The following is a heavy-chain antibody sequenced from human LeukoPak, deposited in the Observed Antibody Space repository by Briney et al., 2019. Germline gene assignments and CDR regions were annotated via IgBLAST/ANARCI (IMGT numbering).Heavy chain of an antibody. CDR3: ARDRDGYNYFLAPSEKPNDKLCY. J-gene: IGHJ4*02. Sequence: GASVKVSCKASGYTFTSYYMHWVRQAPGQGLEWMGIINPSGGSTSYAQKFQGRVTMTRDTPTSTVYMELSSLRSEDTAVYYCARDRDGYNYFLAPSEKPNDKLCYWGQGTLVTVPS. CDR1: GYTFTSYY. D-gene: IGHD5-24*01. V-gene: IGHV1-46*01. CDR2: INPSGGST.